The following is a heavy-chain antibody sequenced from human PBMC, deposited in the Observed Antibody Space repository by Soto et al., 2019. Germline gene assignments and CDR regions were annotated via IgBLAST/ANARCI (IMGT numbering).Heavy chain of an antibody. D-gene: IGHD2-15*01. CDR2: IYHSRST. CDR1: GGSISSGGYS. V-gene: IGHV4-30-2*01. J-gene: IGHJ4*02. CDR3: ARGQVVAAQH. Sequence: QLQLRESGSGLVKPSQTLSLTCAVSGGSISSGGYSWSWIRQPPGKGLEWIGYIYHSRSTYYNPSLKSRVTISVDRSKNQFSLKLSSVTAADTAVYYCARGQVVAAQHWGQGTLVTVSS.